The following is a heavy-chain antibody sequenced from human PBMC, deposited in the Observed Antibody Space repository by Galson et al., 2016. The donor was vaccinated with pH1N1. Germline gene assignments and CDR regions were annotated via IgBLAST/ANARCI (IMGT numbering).Heavy chain of an antibody. V-gene: IGHV1-69*13. CDR2: ISTLFGTA. CDR3: AREGANYYGSDGMDV. J-gene: IGHJ6*02. D-gene: IGHD3-10*01. Sequence: SVKVSCKASGGIFNSHTISWVRQAPGQGLEWMGRISTLFGTANYAQNFMGRVTLSADASTGTAYRELTNLPSQDTDVYFCAREGANYYGSDGMDVWGQGTTFTVSS. CDR1: GGIFNSHT.